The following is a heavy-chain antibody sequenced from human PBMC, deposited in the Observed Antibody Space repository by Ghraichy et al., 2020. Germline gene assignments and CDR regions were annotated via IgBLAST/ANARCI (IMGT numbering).Heavy chain of an antibody. CDR3: ARETRFLEWLLGYYGMDV. Sequence: GESLNISCAASGFTFSSYSMNWVRQAPGKGLEWVSYISSSSSTIYYADSVKGRFTISRDNAKNSLYLQMNSLRDEDTAVYYCARETRFLEWLLGYYGMDVWGQGTTVTVSS. D-gene: IGHD3-3*01. CDR2: ISSSSSTI. V-gene: IGHV3-48*02. CDR1: GFTFSSYS. J-gene: IGHJ6*02.